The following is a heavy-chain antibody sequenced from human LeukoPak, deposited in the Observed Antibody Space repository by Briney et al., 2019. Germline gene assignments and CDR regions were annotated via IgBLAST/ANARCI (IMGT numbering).Heavy chain of an antibody. CDR1: GFTFSSYW. Sequence: GGSLRLSCAASGFTFSSYWMSWVRQAPGKGLEWVANIKQDGSEKYYVDSVKGRFTISRDNAKNSLYLQMNSLRAEDTAVYYCARATRYFDWATSYYYYYMDVWGKGTTVTVSS. D-gene: IGHD3-9*01. J-gene: IGHJ6*03. CDR2: IKQDGSEK. CDR3: ARATRYFDWATSYYYYYMDV. V-gene: IGHV3-7*01.